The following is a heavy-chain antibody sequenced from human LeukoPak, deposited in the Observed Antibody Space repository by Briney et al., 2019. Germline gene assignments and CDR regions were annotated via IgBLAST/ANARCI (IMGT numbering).Heavy chain of an antibody. CDR3: ASFPDYYDSSGYYRGPY. J-gene: IGHJ4*02. CDR2: ISSSGSTI. CDR1: GFTFSDYY. D-gene: IGHD3-22*01. V-gene: IGHV3-11*01. Sequence: GGSLRLSCAASGFTFSDYYMSWIRQAPGKGLEWVSYISSSGSTIYYADSVKSRFTISRDNAKNSLYLQMNSLRAEDTAVYYCASFPDYYDSSGYYRGPYWGQGTLVTVSS.